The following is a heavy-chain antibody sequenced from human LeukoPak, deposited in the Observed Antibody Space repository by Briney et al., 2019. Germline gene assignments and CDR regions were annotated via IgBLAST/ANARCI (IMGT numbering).Heavy chain of an antibody. CDR2: ISPYNGDT. D-gene: IGHD6-19*01. J-gene: IGHJ3*02. Sequence: ASVKVSCKASGYTFTSNGISWVRQAPGQGLEWMAWISPYNGDTTYAQELQGRVTVTTDASTSTAYMELRSLRSDDTAMYFCARLRGGIYSSRDAFDIWGQETMVTVSS. CDR1: GYTFTSNG. V-gene: IGHV1-18*01. CDR3: ARLRGGIYSSRDAFDI.